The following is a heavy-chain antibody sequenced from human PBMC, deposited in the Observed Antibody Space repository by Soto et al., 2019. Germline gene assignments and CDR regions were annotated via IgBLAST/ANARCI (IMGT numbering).Heavy chain of an antibody. CDR1: GVTVSSDAYC. V-gene: IGHV4-31*03. J-gene: IGHJ4*02. D-gene: IGHD3-16*02. CDR2: IYHTGST. CDR3: ARYRFSGNRWSKFDY. Sequence: SETLSLTCTVSGVTVSSDAYCWSWIRQHPGKGLEWIGNIYHTGSTYYSPSLKSRIAISLDASKNQFSLTLTSVTAADTAVYFCARYRFSGNRWSKFDYWGQGTLVTVSS.